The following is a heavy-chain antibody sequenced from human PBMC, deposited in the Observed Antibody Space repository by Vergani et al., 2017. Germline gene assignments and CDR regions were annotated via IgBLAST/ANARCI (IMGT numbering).Heavy chain of an antibody. D-gene: IGHD1-20*01. CDR1: GYTFTGYY. CDR3: ARADNWNDPTLFDY. CDR2: INTNSGGT. V-gene: IGHV1-2*02. Sequence: QVQLVQSGAEVKKPWASLKVSCKASGYTFTGYYMHWVRQGPGQGLEWMGCINTNSGGTNYAQKFQGRVTMTRDTSISTAYMQLSRLRSDDTAVYYCARADNWNDPTLFDYWRQGTLVTV. J-gene: IGHJ4*02.